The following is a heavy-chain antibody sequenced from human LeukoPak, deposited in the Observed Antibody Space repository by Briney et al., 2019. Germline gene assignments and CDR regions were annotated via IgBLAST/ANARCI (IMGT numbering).Heavy chain of an antibody. J-gene: IGHJ6*04. CDR3: AELGITMIGGV. CDR2: IKQDGSEK. Sequence: GGSLRLSCAASGITFSNAWMSWVRQAPGKGLEWVANIKQDGSEKYYVDSVKGRFTISRDNAKNSLYLQMNSLRAEDTAVYYRAELGITMIGGVWGKGTTVTISS. V-gene: IGHV3-7*01. D-gene: IGHD3-10*02. CDR1: GITFSNAW.